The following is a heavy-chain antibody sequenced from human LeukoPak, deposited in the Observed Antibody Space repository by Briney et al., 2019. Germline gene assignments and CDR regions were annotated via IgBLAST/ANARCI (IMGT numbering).Heavy chain of an antibody. CDR1: GFSFRDYY. CDR3: ATITYYYDSSGYYLDY. Sequence: PGGSLRLSCAASGFSFRDYYMSWIRQAPGKGLEWVSYIGSSGSTIYYADSVKGRFTISRDNAKNSLYLQMNSLRAEDTAVYYCATITYYYDSSGYYLDYWGQGTLVTVSS. CDR2: IGSSGSTI. J-gene: IGHJ4*02. V-gene: IGHV3-11*04. D-gene: IGHD3-22*01.